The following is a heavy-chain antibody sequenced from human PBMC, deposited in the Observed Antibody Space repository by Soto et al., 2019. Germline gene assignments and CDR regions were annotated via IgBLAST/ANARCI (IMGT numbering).Heavy chain of an antibody. D-gene: IGHD5-18*01. Sequence: ASETLSLTCTVSGGSISSSSYYWGWIRQPPGKGLEWIGSTFYSGSTYYNPSLKSRVTISVDTSKNQFSLKLSSVTAADTSVYYCFCIFSRGYRYGFYFYGLDVWGQGPTV. CDR2: TFYSGST. CDR1: GGSISSSSYY. CDR3: FCIFSRGYRYGFYFYGLDV. V-gene: IGHV4-39*01. J-gene: IGHJ6*02.